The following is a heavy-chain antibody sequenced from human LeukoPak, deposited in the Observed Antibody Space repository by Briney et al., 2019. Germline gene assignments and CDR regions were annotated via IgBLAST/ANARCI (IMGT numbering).Heavy chain of an antibody. D-gene: IGHD6-19*01. CDR3: AKWSYNSGAFDP. J-gene: IGHJ5*02. CDR2: ISYDGGNK. Sequence: GRSLRLSCAASGFTFNSYDMHWVRQAPGKGLEWVAVISYDGGNKYYVDSVKGRFTISRDNSKNTLYLQMNSLRVEDTAVYYCAKWSYNSGAFDPWGQGTLVTVSS. CDR1: GFTFNSYD. V-gene: IGHV3-30*18.